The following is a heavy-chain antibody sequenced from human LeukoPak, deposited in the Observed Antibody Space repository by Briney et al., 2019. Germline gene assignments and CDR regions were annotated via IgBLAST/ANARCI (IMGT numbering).Heavy chain of an antibody. CDR3: ARPKGDSSSSSAFDI. J-gene: IGHJ3*02. D-gene: IGHD6-6*01. V-gene: IGHV4-39*01. Sequence: SETLSLNCTVSGGSISSSSYYWGWIRQPPGKGLEWIGSIYYSGSTYYNPSLKSRVTISVDTSKNQFSLKLSSVTAADTAVYYCARPKGDSSSSSAFDIWGQGTMVTVSS. CDR2: IYYSGST. CDR1: GGSISSSSYY.